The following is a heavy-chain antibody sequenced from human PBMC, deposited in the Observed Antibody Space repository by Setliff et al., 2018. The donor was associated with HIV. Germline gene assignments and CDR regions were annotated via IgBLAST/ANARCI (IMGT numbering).Heavy chain of an antibody. D-gene: IGHD3-3*01. Sequence: LSLTCTVSGDSISSFYCSWIRQPPGKELEWIGYIYYSGSTNYNPSLKSRVTISVDTSKNQFSLKLSSVTAADTAVYYCARGLSIFGVATPGFYSFLDVWGKGTTVTVSS. CDR1: GDSISSFY. CDR3: ARGLSIFGVATPGFYSFLDV. V-gene: IGHV4-59*01. J-gene: IGHJ6*03. CDR2: IYYSGST.